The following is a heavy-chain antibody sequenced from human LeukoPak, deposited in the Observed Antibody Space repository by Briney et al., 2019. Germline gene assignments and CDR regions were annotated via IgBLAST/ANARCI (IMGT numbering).Heavy chain of an antibody. CDR3: ARVGGYYYFDY. J-gene: IGHJ4*02. D-gene: IGHD3-22*01. V-gene: IGHV6-1*01. CDR1: GDSVSSNSAA. CDR2: TYYRSKWYN. Sequence: SQTLSLTCAISGDSVSSNSAAWNWIRQSPWGGLEWLGRTYYRSKWYNDYDASVKSRISINPDTSKNQFSLQLNSVAPEDTAVYYCARVGGYYYFDYWGQGTLVTVSS.